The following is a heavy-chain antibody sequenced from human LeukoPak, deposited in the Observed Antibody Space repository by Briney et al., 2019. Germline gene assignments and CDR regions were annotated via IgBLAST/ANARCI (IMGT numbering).Heavy chain of an antibody. CDR1: GYSLTELS. J-gene: IGHJ5*02. CDR3: ASKDLNWFDP. Sequence: ASVNVSFKVSGYSLTELSMHWVRQAPGKGLEWMGGFDPEDGETIYAQKFQGRVTMTEDTSTDTAYMELSSLRSEDTAVYYCASKDLNWFDPWGQGTLVTVSS. V-gene: IGHV1-24*01. CDR2: FDPEDGET.